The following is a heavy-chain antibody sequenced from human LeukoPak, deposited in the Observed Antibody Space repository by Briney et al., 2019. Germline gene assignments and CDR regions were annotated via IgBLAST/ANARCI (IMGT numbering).Heavy chain of an antibody. J-gene: IGHJ6*02. CDR3: ARDREWLNDLDYYYYYGMDV. CDR2: ISAYNGNT. Sequence: ASVKVSCKASGYTFTSYGISWVRQAPGQGLEWMGWISAYNGNTNYAQKLQGRVTMATDTSTSTAYMELRSLRSDDTAVYYCARDREWLNDLDYYYYYGMDVWGQGTTVTVSS. V-gene: IGHV1-18*01. D-gene: IGHD3-3*01. CDR1: GYTFTSYG.